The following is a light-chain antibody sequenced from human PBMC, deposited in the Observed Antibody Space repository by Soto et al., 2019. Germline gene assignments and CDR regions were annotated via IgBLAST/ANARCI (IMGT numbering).Light chain of an antibody. V-gene: IGLV2-18*02. CDR2: EVS. J-gene: IGLJ1*01. Sequence: QSVLTQPPSVSGSPGQAGTISCTGTSSDVGSYNRVSWYQQPPGTAPKLMIYEVSNRPSGVPDRFSGSKSGSTASLTISGLQAEDEADYYCSSYTSSSPYVFGTGTKVTVL. CDR3: SSYTSSSPYV. CDR1: SSDVGSYNR.